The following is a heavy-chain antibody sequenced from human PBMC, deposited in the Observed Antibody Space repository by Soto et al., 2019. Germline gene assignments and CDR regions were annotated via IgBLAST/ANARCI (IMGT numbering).Heavy chain of an antibody. J-gene: IGHJ4*02. Sequence: HPGGSLRLSCAASGFTFSSYGMHWVRQAPGKGLEWVAVIWYDGSNKYYADSVKGRFTISRDNSKNTLYLQMNSLRAEDTAVYYCARDAVEYYFDYWGQGTLVTVSS. CDR2: IWYDGSNK. V-gene: IGHV3-33*01. CDR3: ARDAVEYYFDY. D-gene: IGHD3-3*01. CDR1: GFTFSSYG.